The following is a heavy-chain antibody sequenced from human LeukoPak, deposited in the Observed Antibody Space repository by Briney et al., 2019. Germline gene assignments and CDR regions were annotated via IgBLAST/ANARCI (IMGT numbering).Heavy chain of an antibody. Sequence: GGSLRLSCAASGFTFSGSPIHWVRQASGKGLEWVGRIGSKANNFPTAYAASVKGRFTVSRDDSKNTAYLQMNSLKTEDTAVYYCTSQLLWFGELLMALAYWGQGTLVTVSS. CDR2: IGSKANNFPT. V-gene: IGHV3-73*01. CDR3: TSQLLWFGELLMALAY. D-gene: IGHD3-10*01. J-gene: IGHJ4*02. CDR1: GFTFSGSP.